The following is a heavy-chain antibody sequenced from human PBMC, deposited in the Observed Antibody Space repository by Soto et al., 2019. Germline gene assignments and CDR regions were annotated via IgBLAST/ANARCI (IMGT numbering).Heavy chain of an antibody. CDR3: ARDRGSDYDSTSGYYYY. D-gene: IGHD3-22*01. CDR2: IYSSGAT. V-gene: IGHV4-30-4*01. J-gene: IGHJ4*02. Sequence: PSETLSLTCTVSGGSISGTDYYWTWIRQPPGKGLEWIAYIYSSGATSYNPSLESRVTISGDTSKNQFSLKLNSVTAADTAVYYCARDRGSDYDSTSGYYYYWGQGTLVTVSS. CDR1: GGSISGTDYY.